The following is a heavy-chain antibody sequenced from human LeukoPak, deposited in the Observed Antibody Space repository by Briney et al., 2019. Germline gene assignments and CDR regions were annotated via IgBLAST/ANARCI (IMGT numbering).Heavy chain of an antibody. D-gene: IGHD2-15*01. CDR2: IYPNASDT. CDR3: ALSSGAYNSAGYFDY. CDR1: GYSFTNYW. V-gene: IGHV5-51*01. J-gene: IGHJ4*02. Sequence: GESLKIPCKGSGYSFTNYWIGWVRQMPGKGLEWMGIIYPNASDTGYSPSFRGQVTISADKSITTAYLQWNSLKASDTAMYYCALSSGAYNSAGYFDYWGQGALVTVSS.